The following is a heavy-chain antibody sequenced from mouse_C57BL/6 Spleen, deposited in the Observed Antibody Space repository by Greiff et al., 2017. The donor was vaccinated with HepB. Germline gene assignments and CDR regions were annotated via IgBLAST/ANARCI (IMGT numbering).Heavy chain of an antibody. J-gene: IGHJ1*03. CDR2: ISYSGST. Sequence: EVKLLESGPGLAKPSQTLSLTCSVTGYSITSDYWNWIRKFPGNKLEYMGYISYSGSTYYNPSLKSRISITRDTSKNQYYLQLNSVTTEDTATYYCARSSYDGYPHWYFDVWGTGTTVTVSS. D-gene: IGHD2-3*01. CDR3: ARSSYDGYPHWYFDV. CDR1: GYSITSDY. V-gene: IGHV3-8*01.